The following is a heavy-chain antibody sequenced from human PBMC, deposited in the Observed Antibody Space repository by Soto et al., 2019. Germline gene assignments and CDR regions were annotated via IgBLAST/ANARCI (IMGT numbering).Heavy chain of an antibody. J-gene: IGHJ5*02. CDR1: GFTFSSYV. CDR3: ARNHYDILTGYGEVWFDP. D-gene: IGHD3-9*01. CDR2: INGHGDTT. Sequence: GGSLRLSCVASGFTFSSYVMSWVRQAPGKGLEWVSTINGHGDTTYYADSVKGRFIISRDNSKNSLYLQMNSLRAADTAVYYCARNHYDILTGYGEVWFDPWGQGTLVTVSS. V-gene: IGHV3-23*01.